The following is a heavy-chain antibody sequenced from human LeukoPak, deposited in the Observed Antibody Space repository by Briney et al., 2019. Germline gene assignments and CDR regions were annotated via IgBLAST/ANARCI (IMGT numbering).Heavy chain of an antibody. J-gene: IGHJ4*02. CDR2: ISGSGGST. V-gene: IGHV3-23*01. Sequence: PGGSLRLSCAASGFTFSSYAMSWVRQAPRKGLEWVSAISGSGGSTHYADSVKGRFTISRDNSKNTLYLQMDSLRAEDTALYYCARDSTYSSSWYSGSVAGNSPPFDYWGQGTLVTVSS. CDR3: ARDSTYSSSWYSGSVAGNSPPFDY. D-gene: IGHD6-13*01. CDR1: GFTFSSYA.